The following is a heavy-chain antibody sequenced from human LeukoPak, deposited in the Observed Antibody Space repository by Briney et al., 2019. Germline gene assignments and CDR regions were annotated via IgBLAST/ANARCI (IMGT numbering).Heavy chain of an antibody. D-gene: IGHD2-21*02. CDR2: ISSSGSTI. Sequence: GGSLRLSCAASGFTFSSYDMNWVRQAPGKGLEWVSYISSSGSTIYYAGSVKGRFTISRDNAKNSLYLQMNSLRAEDTAVYYCARDQGDHFDYWGQGTLVTVSS. CDR1: GFTFSSYD. J-gene: IGHJ4*02. V-gene: IGHV3-48*03. CDR3: ARDQGDHFDY.